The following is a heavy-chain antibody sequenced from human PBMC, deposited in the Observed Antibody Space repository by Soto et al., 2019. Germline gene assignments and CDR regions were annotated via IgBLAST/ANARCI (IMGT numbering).Heavy chain of an antibody. Sequence: GESLKISCKGSGYSFTTYRIGWVRQMPGKGLEWMGIIYPGDSETRYSPSFQGQVTISADKSNTTAYLQWSGLKASDTSMYYCGRQRIDEAFDAFDIWAQGTTVPVSS. CDR2: IYPGDSET. CDR3: GRQRIDEAFDAFDI. J-gene: IGHJ3*02. V-gene: IGHV5-51*01. CDR1: GYSFTTYR.